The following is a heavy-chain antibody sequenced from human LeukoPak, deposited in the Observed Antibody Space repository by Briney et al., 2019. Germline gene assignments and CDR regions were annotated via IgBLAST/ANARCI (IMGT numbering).Heavy chain of an antibody. V-gene: IGHV4-4*09. J-gene: IGHJ3*02. CDR3: ARRTAYYDFWSGVVDI. CDR1: VGSISSYY. Sequence: PSETLSLTCTVSVGSISSYYWSWIPQPPGKGLEGIGYIYTSGSTNYNPSLKSRVTISVDTSKNQFSLKLSSVTAADTAVYYCARRTAYYDFWSGVVDIWGQGTMVTVSS. D-gene: IGHD3-3*01. CDR2: IYTSGST.